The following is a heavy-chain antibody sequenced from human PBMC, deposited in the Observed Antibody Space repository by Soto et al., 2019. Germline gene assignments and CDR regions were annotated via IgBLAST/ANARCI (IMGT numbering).Heavy chain of an antibody. CDR2: IYYSGST. J-gene: IGHJ6*02. D-gene: IGHD6-19*01. V-gene: IGHV4-59*01. CDR3: ARDLRGAGTSGYYGMDV. Sequence: SATLSLTCSVSGGSISGYYWSWIGQPPGKGLEWIGYIYYSGSTTYQPSLKSRVTISVDRSQNQFSLELTSVTAADTAVYFCARDLRGAGTSGYYGMDVWGQGTTVTVSS. CDR1: GGSISGYY.